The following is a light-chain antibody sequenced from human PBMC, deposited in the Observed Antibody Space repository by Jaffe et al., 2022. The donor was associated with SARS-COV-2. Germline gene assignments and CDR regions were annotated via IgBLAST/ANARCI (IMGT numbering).Light chain of an antibody. CDR3: CSFAISSTWV. CDR1: SSDVGSYDL. CDR2: EVS. J-gene: IGLJ3*02. Sequence: QSALTQPASVAGSPGQSITISCTGTSSDVGSYDLVSWYQQHPGKAPKVMIYEVSKRPSGVSNRFSGSKSGNTASLTISGLRAEDEADYYCCSFAISSTWVFGGGTKLTVL. V-gene: IGLV2-23*02.